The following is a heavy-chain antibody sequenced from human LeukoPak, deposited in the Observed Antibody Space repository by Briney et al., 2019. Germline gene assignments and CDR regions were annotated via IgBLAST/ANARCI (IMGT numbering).Heavy chain of an antibody. D-gene: IGHD3-10*01. CDR2: INPNSGGT. V-gene: IGHV1-2*02. J-gene: IGHJ4*02. CDR1: GYTFTGYY. Sequence: GALVKVSRKASGYTFTGYYMHWVRQAPGQGLEWMGWINPNSGGTNYAQKFQGRVTMTRDTSISTAYMELSRLRSDDTAVYYCAAKSRLTMVRGGDLPTLDYWGQGTLVTVSS. CDR3: AAKSRLTMVRGGDLPTLDY.